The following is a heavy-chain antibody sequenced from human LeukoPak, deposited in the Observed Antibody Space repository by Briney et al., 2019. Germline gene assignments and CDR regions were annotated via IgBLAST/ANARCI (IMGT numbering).Heavy chain of an antibody. CDR1: GFTFTDYF. D-gene: IGHD2-15*01. J-gene: IGHJ4*02. CDR2: IKHNGGEK. CDR3: AKQLGYCSDGSCYFPY. V-gene: IGHV3-7*01. Sequence: GGSLRLSCVASGFTFTDYFMSWVRQAPGKGLEWVASIKHNGGEKYYVDSVKGRFTISRDNAKNSLYLEMSSLRVEDTAVYYCAKQLGYCSDGSCYFPYWGQGTLVTVSS.